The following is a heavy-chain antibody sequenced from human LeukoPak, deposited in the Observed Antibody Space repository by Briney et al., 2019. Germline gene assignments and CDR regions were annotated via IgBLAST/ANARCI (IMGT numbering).Heavy chain of an antibody. CDR3: ARGGRWELPRPYAFDI. CDR2: ISTYNGHT. CDR1: GGTFSSYA. V-gene: IGHV1-18*01. J-gene: IGHJ3*02. Sequence: ASVKVSCKASGGTFSSYAISWLRQAPGQGLEWMGWISTYNGHTNYAQKLQGRVTMTTDTSTSTAYMELRNLRSDDTAVYYCARGGRWELPRPYAFDIWGQGTMVTVSS. D-gene: IGHD1-26*01.